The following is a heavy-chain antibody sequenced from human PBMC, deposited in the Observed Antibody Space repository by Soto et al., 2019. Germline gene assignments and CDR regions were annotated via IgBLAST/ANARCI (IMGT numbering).Heavy chain of an antibody. Sequence: SETLSLTCTVSGGSISSYYWSWIWQPAGKGLEWTGRIYTSGSTNYNPSLKSRVTMSVDTSKNQFSLKLSSVTAADTAVYYCARGKRSGYDMAFGYWGQGTPVTVSS. CDR1: GGSISSYY. CDR3: ARGKRSGYDMAFGY. J-gene: IGHJ4*02. V-gene: IGHV4-4*07. CDR2: IYTSGST. D-gene: IGHD5-12*01.